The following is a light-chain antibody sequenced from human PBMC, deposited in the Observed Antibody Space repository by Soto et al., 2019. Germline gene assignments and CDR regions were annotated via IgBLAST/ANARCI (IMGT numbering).Light chain of an antibody. Sequence: EIVMTQSPAILSVSPGERATLSCRASQSVSSNLAWYQQKVGQAPRLLIYDASTRATGVPARFSGSGSGTEFTLTISSLQSEDFAVYYCQQYSNWPETFGQGTKVEIK. J-gene: IGKJ1*01. CDR1: QSVSSN. CDR2: DAS. V-gene: IGKV3-15*01. CDR3: QQYSNWPET.